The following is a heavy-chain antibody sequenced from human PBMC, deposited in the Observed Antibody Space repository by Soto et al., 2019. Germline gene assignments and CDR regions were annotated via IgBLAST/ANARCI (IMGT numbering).Heavy chain of an antibody. V-gene: IGHV1-69*02. Sequence: SVKVSCKASGGTFSSYTISWVRQAPGQGLEWMGRIIPILGIANYAQKFQGRVTITADKSTSTAYMELSSLRSEDTAVYYCASSLFCSSTSCYPNKCYYYYGMDFWGQGSTVTVSS. CDR2: IIPILGIA. CDR1: GGTFSSYT. CDR3: ASSLFCSSTSCYPNKCYYYYGMDF. J-gene: IGHJ6*02. D-gene: IGHD2-2*01.